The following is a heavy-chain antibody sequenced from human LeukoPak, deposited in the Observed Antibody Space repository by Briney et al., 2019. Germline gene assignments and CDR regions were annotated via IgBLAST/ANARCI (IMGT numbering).Heavy chain of an antibody. V-gene: IGHV1-69*13. Sequence: SVKVSCTASGGTFSSYAISWVRQAPGQGLEWMGGIIPIFGTANYAQKFQGRVTITADESTSTAYMELSSLRSEDTAVYYCARGGNSYGYVWRGDYWGQGTLVTVSS. CDR1: GGTFSSYA. J-gene: IGHJ4*02. D-gene: IGHD5-18*01. CDR3: ARGGNSYGYVWRGDY. CDR2: IIPIFGTA.